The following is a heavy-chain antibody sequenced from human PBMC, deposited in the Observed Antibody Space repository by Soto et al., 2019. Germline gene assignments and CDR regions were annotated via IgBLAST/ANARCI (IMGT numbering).Heavy chain of an antibody. D-gene: IGHD3-3*01. CDR3: ARGNVLRFLEWFPTYGMDV. CDR2: ISSCSSYI. CDR1: GFTFSSYS. Sequence: PGGSLRLSCAASGFTFSSYSMNWVRQAPGKGLEWVSSISSCSSYIYYADSVRGRFTISRDNAKNSLYLQMNSLRAEDTAVYYCARGNVLRFLEWFPTYGMDVWGQGTTVTVSS. V-gene: IGHV3-21*01. J-gene: IGHJ6*02.